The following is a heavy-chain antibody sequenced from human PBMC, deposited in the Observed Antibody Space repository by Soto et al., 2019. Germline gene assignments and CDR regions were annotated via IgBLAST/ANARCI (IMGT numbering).Heavy chain of an antibody. V-gene: IGHV4-59*08. Sequence: SETLSLTCTVSGGSISSYYWSWIRQPPGKGLEWIGYIYYSGSTNYNPSLKSRVTISVDTSKNQFSLKLSSVTAADTAVYYCARSLITKVPEADWGQGTLVTSPQ. J-gene: IGHJ4*02. CDR3: ARSLITKVPEAD. D-gene: IGHD3-10*01. CDR2: IYYSGST. CDR1: GGSISSYY.